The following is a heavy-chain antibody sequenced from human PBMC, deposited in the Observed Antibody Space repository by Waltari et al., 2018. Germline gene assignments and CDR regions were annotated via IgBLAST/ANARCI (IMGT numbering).Heavy chain of an antibody. J-gene: IGHJ4*02. CDR1: GGTFSSYA. CDR3: TRGRGEGPSAFDY. D-gene: IGHD3-16*01. Sequence: QVQLVQSGAEVKKPGSSVKVSCKASGGTFSSYAISWVRQAPGQGLEWMVGLIPIFGTANYSQKFQGGVTITADESTSTAYMELNSLKTDDTAVYYCTRGRGEGPSAFDYWGQGTLVTVSS. CDR2: LIPIFGTA. V-gene: IGHV1-69*12.